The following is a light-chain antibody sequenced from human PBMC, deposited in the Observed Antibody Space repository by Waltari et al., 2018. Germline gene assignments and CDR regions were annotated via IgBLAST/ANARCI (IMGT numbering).Light chain of an antibody. V-gene: IGLV2-14*01. CDR2: EVS. Sequence: QSALTQPASVSGSPGQSITISCPGPSNDVGGYGYVPWYQQYPGKAPKLIIYEVSYRPSGISTRFSGSKSGNTASLTISGLQADDEADYYCSSHTSTVPHVFGTGTRVTVV. CDR1: SNDVGGYGY. J-gene: IGLJ1*01. CDR3: SSHTSTVPHV.